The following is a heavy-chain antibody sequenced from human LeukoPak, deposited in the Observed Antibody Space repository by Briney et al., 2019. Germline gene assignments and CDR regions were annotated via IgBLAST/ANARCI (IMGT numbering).Heavy chain of an antibody. CDR2: INPNSGGT. Sequence: ASVKVSCKASGYTFTGYYMHWVRQAPGQGLEWMGWINPNSGGTNYAQKFQGRVTMTRDTSISTAYMELSRLRSDDTAVYYCARMNRGRSGYYGSGSYYKWEDYWGQGTLVTVSS. J-gene: IGHJ4*02. D-gene: IGHD3-10*01. V-gene: IGHV1-2*02. CDR1: GYTFTGYY. CDR3: ARMNRGRSGYYGSGSYYKWEDY.